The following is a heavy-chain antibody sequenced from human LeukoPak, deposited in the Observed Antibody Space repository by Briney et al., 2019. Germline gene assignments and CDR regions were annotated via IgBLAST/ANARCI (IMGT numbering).Heavy chain of an antibody. CDR3: GRDRHWNQGNFDY. D-gene: IGHD1-1*01. CDR2: INPNNGGT. V-gene: IGHV1-2*02. CDR1: GYTITGYY. Sequence: ASVKVSCKALGYTITGYYIHWVRQAPGQGLEWMGWINPNNGGTNFAQKFQGRVTMTRDTSIGTAYMELNRLTYDDTAVYYCGRDRHWNQGNFDYWGQGTLVTVSS. J-gene: IGHJ4*02.